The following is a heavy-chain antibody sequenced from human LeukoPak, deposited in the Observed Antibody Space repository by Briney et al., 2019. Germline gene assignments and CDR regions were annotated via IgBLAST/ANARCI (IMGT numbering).Heavy chain of an antibody. Sequence: SETPSLTCTVSGYSISSGYYWGWIRQPPGKGLECIGSIYQSGSTYYNPSLKSRVTISVDTSKNQFSLKLSSVTAADTAVYYCARARHYKPSGVVILYYYYYMDVWGKGTTVTVSS. D-gene: IGHD3-3*01. CDR3: ARARHYKPSGVVILYYYYYMDV. CDR1: GYSISSGYY. J-gene: IGHJ6*03. V-gene: IGHV4-38-2*02. CDR2: IYQSGST.